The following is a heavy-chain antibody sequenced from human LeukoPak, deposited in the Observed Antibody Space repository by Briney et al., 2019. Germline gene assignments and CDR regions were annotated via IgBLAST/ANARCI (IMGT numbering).Heavy chain of an antibody. J-gene: IGHJ4*02. V-gene: IGHV4-59*08. CDR3: ARHYYDSSDSYSFDY. CDR2: IYYSGST. CDR1: GGSISSYY. Sequence: SETLSLTCTVSGGSISSYYWSWIRQPPGKGLEWIGYIYYSGSTNYNPSLKSRVTISVDTSKNQLSLKLSSVTAADTAVYYCARHYYDSSDSYSFDYWGQGTLVTVSS. D-gene: IGHD3-22*01.